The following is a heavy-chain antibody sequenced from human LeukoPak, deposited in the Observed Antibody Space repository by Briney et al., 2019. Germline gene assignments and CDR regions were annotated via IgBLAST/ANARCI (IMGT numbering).Heavy chain of an antibody. J-gene: IGHJ3*02. D-gene: IGHD3-22*01. CDR3: AQWLGYDAFDI. Sequence: SETLSLTCAVYGGSFSGYYWSWIRQPPGKGLEWIGEINHSGSTNYNPSLKSRVTISVDTSKNQFSLKLSSVTAADTAVYYCAQWLGYDAFDIWGLGTMVTVSS. CDR2: INHSGST. CDR1: GGSFSGYY. V-gene: IGHV4-34*01.